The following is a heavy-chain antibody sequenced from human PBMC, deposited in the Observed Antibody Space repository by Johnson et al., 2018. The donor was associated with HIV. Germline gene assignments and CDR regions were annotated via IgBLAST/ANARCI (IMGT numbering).Heavy chain of an antibody. CDR2: ICTAGDT. V-gene: IGHV3-13*01. Sequence: MLLVESGGGLVQPGGSLRLSCAASGFTFSSYDMHWVRQGTGKGLEWVSAICTAGDTYYPGSVKGRFTISRENAKNSLYLQMNSLVAEDTAVYYCARGGYGEVFDIWGQGTMVTVSS. CDR3: ARGGYGEVFDI. CDR1: GFTFSSYD. D-gene: IGHD4-17*01. J-gene: IGHJ3*02.